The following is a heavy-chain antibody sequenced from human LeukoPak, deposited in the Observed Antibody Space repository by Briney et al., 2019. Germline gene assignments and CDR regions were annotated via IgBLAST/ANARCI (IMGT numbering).Heavy chain of an antibody. CDR3: AKDAYRYYDSSDYYRPYYFDY. CDR1: GFTFTSYP. V-gene: IGHV3-23*01. D-gene: IGHD3-22*01. CDR2: VSGSAGRT. J-gene: IGHJ4*02. Sequence: GGSLRPSCSASGFTFTSYPMTWVRQAPGKGLEWVSSVSGSAGRTYYADSVKGRFTISRDNPKNTLYLQMNSLRAEDTAVYYCAKDAYRYYDSSDYYRPYYFDYWGQGTRVTVSS.